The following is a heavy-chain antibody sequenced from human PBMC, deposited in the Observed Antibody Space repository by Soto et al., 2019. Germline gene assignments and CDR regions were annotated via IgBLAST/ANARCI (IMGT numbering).Heavy chain of an antibody. Sequence: QVQLVESGGGVVQPGRSLRLSCAASGFTFSSYAMHWVRQAPGKGLVWVAVISYDGSNKYYADSVKGRFTISRDNSKKTLYLQMSSLRAEDTAVYYCARDRLRYNWNDFPYYYYGMDVWGQGTTVTVSS. V-gene: IGHV3-30-3*01. J-gene: IGHJ6*02. CDR3: ARDRLRYNWNDFPYYYYGMDV. CDR1: GFTFSSYA. CDR2: ISYDGSNK. D-gene: IGHD1-1*01.